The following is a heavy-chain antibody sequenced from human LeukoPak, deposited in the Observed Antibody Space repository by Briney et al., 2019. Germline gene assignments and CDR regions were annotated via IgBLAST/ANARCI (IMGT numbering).Heavy chain of an antibody. Sequence: PGGSLRLSCAASGFTFDDYGMSWVRQAPGKGLEWVSGINWNGGSTGYADSVKGRFTISRDNAKNSLYLQMNSLRAEDTALYYCARRSIMITFGGVIVKEKYYFDYWGQGTLVTVSS. V-gene: IGHV3-20*04. CDR2: INWNGGST. CDR1: GFTFDDYG. CDR3: ARRSIMITFGGVIVKEKYYFDY. D-gene: IGHD3-16*02. J-gene: IGHJ4*02.